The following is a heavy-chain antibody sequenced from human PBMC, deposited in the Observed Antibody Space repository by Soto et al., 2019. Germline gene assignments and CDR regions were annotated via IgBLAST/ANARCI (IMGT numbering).Heavy chain of an antibody. Sequence: QVQLQQWGAGLLKPSETLSLTCAVYGGSFSGYYWSWIRQPPGKGLEWIGEINHSGSTNYNPSLKSRVTISVDTSKNQFSLKLSSVTAADTAVYYCARGSPGITIFGDTFATFSPYYYYMDVWGKGTTVTVSS. J-gene: IGHJ6*03. D-gene: IGHD3-3*01. V-gene: IGHV4-34*01. CDR2: INHSGST. CDR1: GGSFSGYY. CDR3: ARGSPGITIFGDTFATFSPYYYYMDV.